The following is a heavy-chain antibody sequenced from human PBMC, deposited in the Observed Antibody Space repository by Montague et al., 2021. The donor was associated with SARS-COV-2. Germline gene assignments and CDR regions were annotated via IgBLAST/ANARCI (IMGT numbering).Heavy chain of an antibody. V-gene: IGHV4-34*01. CDR2: IDHSGNT. D-gene: IGHD3-3*01. CDR1: GGSFSTYY. CDR3: ARDQTVLEWIWYGMDV. Sequence: SETLSLTCAVYGGSFSTYYWAWIRQSPGKGLEWIGNIDHSGNTXXXPSXXXRVSISVDTSSSQFPLYLTSVTAADAAVYYCARDQTVLEWIWYGMDVWGPGTTVTVSS. J-gene: IGHJ6*02.